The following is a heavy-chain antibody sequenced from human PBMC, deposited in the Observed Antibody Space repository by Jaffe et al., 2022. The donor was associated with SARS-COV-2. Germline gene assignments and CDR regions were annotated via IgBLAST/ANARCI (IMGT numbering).Heavy chain of an antibody. J-gene: IGHJ4*02. V-gene: IGHV3-23*01. D-gene: IGHD3-3*01. CDR2: LSGGGDIT. CDR3: ARRLFDDFWGGHTPEDY. Sequence: EVQLLESGGGLVQPGGSLRLSCAASGFTFSSHAMSWVRQAPGKGLEWVSALSGGGDITYYADSVKGRFTISRDNSKNTLYLQMNSLRAEDTAVYYCARRLFDDFWGGHTPEDYWGQGTLVTVSS. CDR1: GFTFSSHA.